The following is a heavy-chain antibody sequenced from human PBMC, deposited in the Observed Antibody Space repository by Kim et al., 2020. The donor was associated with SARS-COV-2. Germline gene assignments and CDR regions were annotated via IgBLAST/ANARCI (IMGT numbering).Heavy chain of an antibody. Sequence: GGSLRLSCAASGFTFSDYAMNWVRRAPGKGLEWVSVISATGATTYYADSVRGRFTISRDNSENTLYLQMDSLRDDDTAIYYCVQESTAVPGSWGYFDSWGQGTLVPVSS. V-gene: IGHV3-23*01. D-gene: IGHD6-19*01. J-gene: IGHJ4*02. CDR2: ISATGATT. CDR3: VQESTAVPGSWGYFDS. CDR1: GFTFSDYA.